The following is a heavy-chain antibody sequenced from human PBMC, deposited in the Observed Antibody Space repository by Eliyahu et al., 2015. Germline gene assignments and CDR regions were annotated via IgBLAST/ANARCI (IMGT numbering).Heavy chain of an antibody. D-gene: IGHD5-18*01. CDR3: ARRDNYGTFDY. CDR1: GGSISGITYY. V-gene: IGHV4-39*01. J-gene: IGHJ4*02. Sequence: QLQLQESGPGLVKPSETLSLTCTVSGGSISGITYYWSWIRQPPGKGLEWIGSIDYSGSTYYNPSLKSRVTISVDTSRNQFSLKVISVTAADTAVYYCARRDNYGTFDYWGQGTLITVSS. CDR2: IDYSGST.